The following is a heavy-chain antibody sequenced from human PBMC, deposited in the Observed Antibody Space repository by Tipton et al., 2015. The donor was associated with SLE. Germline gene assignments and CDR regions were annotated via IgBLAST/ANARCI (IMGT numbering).Heavy chain of an antibody. CDR1: GFTFDDYG. CDR2: INWNGDST. J-gene: IGHJ3*02. Sequence: GSLRLSCAASGFTFDDYGMSWVRQAPGKGLEWVSHINWNGDSTGYADSVKGRFTISRDNTKNFLYLQMNSLRVEDTALYYCAERYDTFEIWGQGTMVSVSS. V-gene: IGHV3-20*04. CDR3: AERYDTFEI. D-gene: IGHD1-1*01.